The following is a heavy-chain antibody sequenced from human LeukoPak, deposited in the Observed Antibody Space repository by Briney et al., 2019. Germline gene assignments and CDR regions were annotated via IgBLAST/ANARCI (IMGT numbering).Heavy chain of an antibody. CDR1: GFTFTNYW. CDR2: IKQDGSQK. J-gene: IGHJ4*02. CDR3: ARDMVVGAPGADY. D-gene: IGHD1-26*01. Sequence: GGSLRLSCTASGFTFTNYWMSWVRQAPGKGLEWVANIKQDGSQKFYVDSVKGRFTISRDNAKYSLYLQVNSLRAEDTAVYYCARDMVVGAPGADYWGQGTLVTVSS. V-gene: IGHV3-7*01.